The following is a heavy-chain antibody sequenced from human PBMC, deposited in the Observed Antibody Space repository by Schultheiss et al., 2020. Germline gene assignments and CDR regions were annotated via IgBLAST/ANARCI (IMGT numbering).Heavy chain of an antibody. CDR3: ARSPPLLEPDDY. CDR2: IYYSGST. J-gene: IGHJ4*02. V-gene: IGHV4-31*03. CDR1: GGSISSGGYY. D-gene: IGHD3-10*01. Sequence: SETLSLTCTVSGGSISSGGYYWSWIRQHPGKGLEWIGYIYYSGSTYYNPSLKSRVTISVDTSKNQFSLKLSSVTAADTAVYYCARSPPLLEPDDYWGQGTLVTVSS.